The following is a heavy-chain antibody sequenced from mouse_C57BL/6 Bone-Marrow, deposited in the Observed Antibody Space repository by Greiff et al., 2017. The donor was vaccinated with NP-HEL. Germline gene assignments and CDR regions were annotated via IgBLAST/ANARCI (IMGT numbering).Heavy chain of an antibody. CDR2: INPSTGGT. J-gene: IGHJ2*01. Sequence: VQLQQSGPELVKPGASVKISCKASGYSFTGYYMNWVKQSPEKSLEWIGEINPSTGGTTYNQKFKAKATLTVDKSSSTAYMQLKSLTSEDSAVYYCARDPYYFDDWGQGTTLTVSS. CDR1: GYSFTGYY. CDR3: ARDPYYFDD. V-gene: IGHV1-42*01.